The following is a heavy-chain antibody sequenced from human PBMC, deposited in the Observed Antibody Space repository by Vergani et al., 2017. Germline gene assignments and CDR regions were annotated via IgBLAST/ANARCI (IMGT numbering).Heavy chain of an antibody. Sequence: QVQLVESGGGVVQPGKSLSLSCETSGFIFSDYVMHWVRQAPGKGLEWVAGSWHDRSNEKYVDSVQGRFTISRDNSKNTLYLEMERLRVEYTAVYFCARDKSKRAPAVMGTYYYYMDVWGKGTKVTVSS. D-gene: IGHD3-16*01. CDR2: SWHDRSNE. J-gene: IGHJ6*03. CDR1: GFIFSDYV. CDR3: ARDKSKRAPAVMGTYYYYMDV. V-gene: IGHV3-33*01.